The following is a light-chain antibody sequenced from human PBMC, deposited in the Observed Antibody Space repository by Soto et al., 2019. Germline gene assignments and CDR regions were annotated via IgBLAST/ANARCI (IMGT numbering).Light chain of an antibody. J-gene: IGKJ2*01. V-gene: IGKV3-20*01. Sequence: EIVLTQSPRTLSLSPGDRATLSCRASQTVRSNYLAWYQQKPGLAPKLLSYGASSRATGIPGRFSGSGSGTDFALTISRLEPEDFAVYYCQHYGGPVGYTFGQVTKLEIK. CDR3: QHYGGPVGYT. CDR1: QTVRSNY. CDR2: GAS.